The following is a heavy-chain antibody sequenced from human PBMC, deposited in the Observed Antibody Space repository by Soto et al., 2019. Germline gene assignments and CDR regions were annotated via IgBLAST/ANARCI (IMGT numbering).Heavy chain of an antibody. CDR1: GFTFTSSA. Sequence: SVKVSCKASGFTFTSSAMQWVRQARGQRLEWIGWIVVGSGNTNYAQKFQERVTITRDMSTSTAYMELSSLRSEDTAVYYCARSIVVKLRHYGLDVWGQGTSVTVSS. CDR3: ARSIVVKLRHYGLDV. D-gene: IGHD2-21*01. CDR2: IVVGSGNT. J-gene: IGHJ6*02. V-gene: IGHV1-58*02.